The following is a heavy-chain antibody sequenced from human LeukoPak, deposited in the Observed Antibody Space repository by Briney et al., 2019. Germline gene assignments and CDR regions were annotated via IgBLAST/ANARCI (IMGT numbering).Heavy chain of an antibody. V-gene: IGHV3-23*01. Sequence: GGSLRLSCAASGFTFSSYAMSWVRQAPGKGLEWVPGISGSGGSTYYADSVKGQFTISRDNSKNTLYLQMNNLRAEDTALYYCAKGRYDSSGPANTFDYWGQGTLVTVPS. J-gene: IGHJ4*02. CDR2: ISGSGGST. D-gene: IGHD3-22*01. CDR3: AKGRYDSSGPANTFDY. CDR1: GFTFSSYA.